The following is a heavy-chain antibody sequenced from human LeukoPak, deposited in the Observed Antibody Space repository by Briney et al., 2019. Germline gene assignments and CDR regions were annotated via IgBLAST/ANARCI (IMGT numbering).Heavy chain of an antibody. CDR2: IYYSGST. CDR3: ARERRGYCSSTSCYGDYYYYYMDV. Sequence: SETLSLTCTVSGGSISSSSYYWGWIRQPPGKGLEWIGSIYYSGSTYYNPSLKSRVTISVDTSKNQFSLKLSSVTAADTAVYYCARERRGYCSSTSCYGDYYYYYMDVWGKGTTVTISS. J-gene: IGHJ6*03. D-gene: IGHD2-2*01. V-gene: IGHV4-39*07. CDR1: GGSISSSSYY.